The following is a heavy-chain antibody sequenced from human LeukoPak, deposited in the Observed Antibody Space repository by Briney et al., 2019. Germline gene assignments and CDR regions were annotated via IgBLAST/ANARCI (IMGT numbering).Heavy chain of an antibody. CDR1: GFTFSSYW. CDR2: IKQDGSEK. Sequence: GGSLRLSCAASGFTFSSYWMSWVRQAPGKGLEWVANIKQDGSEKYYVDSVKGRFTISRDNAKNSLYLQMNSLRAEDTAVYYCAREWDSSWVWVPAATAGTFDYWGQGTLVTVSS. V-gene: IGHV3-7*01. CDR3: AREWDSSWVWVPAATAGTFDY. J-gene: IGHJ4*02. D-gene: IGHD2-2*01.